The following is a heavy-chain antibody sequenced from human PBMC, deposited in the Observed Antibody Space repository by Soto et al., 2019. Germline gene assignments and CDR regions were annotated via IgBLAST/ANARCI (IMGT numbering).Heavy chain of an antibody. CDR1: GGSVSSGSYY. CDR2: IYYSGST. J-gene: IGHJ4*02. CDR3: ARRSIAVAGYYFDY. V-gene: IGHV4-61*01. D-gene: IGHD6-19*01. Sequence: SETLSLTCTVSGGSVSSGSYYWSWIRQPPGKGLEWIGYIYYSGSTNYNPSLKSRVTISVDTSKNQFSLKLSSVTAADTAVYYCARRSIAVAGYYFDYWGQGTLVTVSS.